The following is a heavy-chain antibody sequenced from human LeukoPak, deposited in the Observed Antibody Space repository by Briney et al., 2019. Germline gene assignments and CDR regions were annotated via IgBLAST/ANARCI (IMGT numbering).Heavy chain of an antibody. CDR3: ARGGDRSFDY. D-gene: IGHD3-10*01. J-gene: IGHJ4*02. Sequence: SETLSLTCTVSGGSISSYYWSWIRQPPGKGLEWIGYIYYSGSTNYNPSLKSRVTISVDKAKNQFSLNLNSVTAADTAVYYCARGGDRSFDYWGQGTLVTVSS. CDR1: GGSISSYY. CDR2: IYYSGST. V-gene: IGHV4-59*12.